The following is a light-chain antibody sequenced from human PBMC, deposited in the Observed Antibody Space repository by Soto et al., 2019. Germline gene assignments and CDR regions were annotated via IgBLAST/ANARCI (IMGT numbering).Light chain of an antibody. CDR2: DAS. Sequence: EIVLTQSPATLSLSPGERATLSCRASLSVGSYLTWYQQKPGQAPRLLIYDASNRATGIPARFSGSGSGTDFTLTISSLEPEDFAVYYCQQRSNWPYTFGQGTKLEIK. V-gene: IGKV3-11*01. J-gene: IGKJ2*01. CDR1: LSVGSY. CDR3: QQRSNWPYT.